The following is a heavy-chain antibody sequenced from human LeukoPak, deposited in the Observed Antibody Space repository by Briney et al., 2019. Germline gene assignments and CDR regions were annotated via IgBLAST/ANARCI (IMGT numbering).Heavy chain of an antibody. CDR2: ISWYSGSI. D-gene: IGHD5-18*01. V-gene: IGHV3-9*01. CDR3: AKDMGIQLWGEGDAFDI. CDR1: GFTFDDYA. J-gene: IGHJ3*02. Sequence: TGGSLRLSCAASGFTFDDYAMHWVRQAPGKGLEWVSGISWYSGSIGYADSVKGRFTISRDNAKNSLYLQMNSLRAEDTALYYCAKDMGIQLWGEGDAFDIWGQGTMVTVSS.